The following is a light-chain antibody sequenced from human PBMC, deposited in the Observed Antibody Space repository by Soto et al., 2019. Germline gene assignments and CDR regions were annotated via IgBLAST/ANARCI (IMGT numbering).Light chain of an antibody. CDR3: QQRSNWPVT. CDR1: QSVSSS. V-gene: IGKV3-11*01. CDR2: GAS. J-gene: IGKJ5*01. Sequence: EIVLTQSPATLSSSPGERATLSCRASQSVSSSLAWYQQKPGQAPRLLIYGASNRAGGIPARFSGSGSGTDFTLTISSLEPEDCAVYYCQQRSNWPVTVGQGTRLEIK.